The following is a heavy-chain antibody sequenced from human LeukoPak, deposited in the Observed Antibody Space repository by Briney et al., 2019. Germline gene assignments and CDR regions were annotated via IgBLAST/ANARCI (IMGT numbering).Heavy chain of an antibody. V-gene: IGHV1-18*01. D-gene: IGHD6-6*01. CDR2: ISAHNGNT. J-gene: IGHJ5*02. CDR3: ARGTHSSSPPSWFDP. CDR1: GYTFTSYG. Sequence: ASVKVSCKASGYTFTSYGISWVRQAPGQGLEWMGWISAHNGNTNYAQKLLGRVTMTTDTSTSTAYMELRSLRSDDTAVYYCARGTHSSSPPSWFDPWGQGTLVTVSS.